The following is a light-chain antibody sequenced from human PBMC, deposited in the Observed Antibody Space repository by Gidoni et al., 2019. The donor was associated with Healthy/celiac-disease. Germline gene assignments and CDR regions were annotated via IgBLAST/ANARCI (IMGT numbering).Light chain of an antibody. V-gene: IGLV1-47*01. CDR2: RNN. J-gene: IGLJ2*01. CDR3: AAWDDSLSGPG. CDR1: SSNIGSNY. Sequence: QSVLTHPPSASGTPGQRVTISCSGSSSNIGSNYVYWYQQLPGTAPKLLIYRNNQRPSGVPDRFSGSKSGTSASLAISGLRSEDEADYYCAAWDDSLSGPGFGGGTKLTVL.